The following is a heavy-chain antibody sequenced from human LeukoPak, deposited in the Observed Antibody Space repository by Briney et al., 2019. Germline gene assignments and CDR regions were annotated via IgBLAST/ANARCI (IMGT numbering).Heavy chain of an antibody. V-gene: IGHV3-48*03. CDR2: ISSSGSTI. D-gene: IGHD5-18*01. J-gene: IGHJ4*02. CDR1: GFTFSSYE. CDR3: AREGGYSYGLDY. Sequence: QSGGSLRLSCAASGFTFSSYEMNWVRQAPGKGLEWVSYISSSGSTIYYADSVKGRFTISRDNAKNSLYLQMNSLRAEDTAVYYCAREGGYSYGLDYWGQGTLVTVSS.